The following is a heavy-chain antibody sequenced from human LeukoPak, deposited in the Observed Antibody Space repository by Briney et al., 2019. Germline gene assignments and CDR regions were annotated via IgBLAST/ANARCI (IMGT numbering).Heavy chain of an antibody. CDR3: ASSRYCSSTSCYLFDY. Sequence: ASVKVSCKASGYTFTSYGISWVRQAPGQGLEWMGWINPNSGGTNYAQKFQGRVTMTRDTSISTAYMELSRLRSDDTAVYYCASSRYCSSTSCYLFDYWGQGTLVTVSS. D-gene: IGHD2-2*01. CDR2: INPNSGGT. CDR1: GYTFTSYG. V-gene: IGHV1-2*02. J-gene: IGHJ4*02.